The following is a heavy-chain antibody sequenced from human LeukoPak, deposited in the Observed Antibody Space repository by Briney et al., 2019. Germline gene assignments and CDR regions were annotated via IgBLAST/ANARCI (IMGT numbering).Heavy chain of an antibody. V-gene: IGHV3-30*18. D-gene: IGHD3-16*02. CDR2: ISYDGSNK. CDR1: GFTFSSSA. CDR3: AKDRRLRLGELSLYLDY. J-gene: IGHJ4*02. Sequence: GGSLRLSCAASGFTFSSSAMSWVRQAPGKGLEWVAVISYDGSNKYYADSVKGRFTISRDNSKNTLYLQMNSLRAEDTAVYYCAKDRRLRLGELSLYLDYWGQGTLVTVSS.